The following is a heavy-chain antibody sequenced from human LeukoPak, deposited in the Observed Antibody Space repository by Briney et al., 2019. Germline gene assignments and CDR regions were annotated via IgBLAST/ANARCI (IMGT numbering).Heavy chain of an antibody. D-gene: IGHD6-13*01. J-gene: IGHJ4*02. CDR3: ARSFAAAASRILKY. CDR2: IYLYGTT. CDR1: IGSISCSKW. Sequence: SETLSLTCSVSIGSISCSKWWSWVRQSPVKGLEWIGEIYLYGTTNYNPSFTSRVTMSVDRSRNQFSLKLSSVTAADTAVYYCARSFAAAASRILKYWGQGTLVTVSS. V-gene: IGHV4-4*02.